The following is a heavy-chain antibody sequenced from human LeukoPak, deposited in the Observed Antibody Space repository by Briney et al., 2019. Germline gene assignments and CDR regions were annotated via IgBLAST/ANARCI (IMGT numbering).Heavy chain of an antibody. V-gene: IGHV1-18*01. Sequence: ASVNVSCKASGYTFTSYGISWVRPAPGQGLEWMGWISAYNGNTNYAQKLQGRVTMTTDTSTSTAYMELRSLRSDDTAVYYCARTQLEYGDPEDYYYYMDVWGKGTTVTISS. CDR3: ARTQLEYGDPEDYYYYMDV. D-gene: IGHD4-17*01. CDR2: ISAYNGNT. J-gene: IGHJ6*03. CDR1: GYTFTSYG.